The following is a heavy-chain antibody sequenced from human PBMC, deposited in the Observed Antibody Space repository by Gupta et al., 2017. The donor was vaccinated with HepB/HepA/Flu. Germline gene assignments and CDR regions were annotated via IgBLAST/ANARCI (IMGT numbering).Heavy chain of an antibody. D-gene: IGHD3-10*01. J-gene: IGHJ6*02. Sequence: QLQLQESGPGLVKPSETLSLTCTVSGGSISSSNYYWGWIRQPPGKGLEWIGSMYYSGSPNYKPSLKSRVTISVDTLKNQFSLKLSSVTAADTAVYYCARTPRGGSGSYGYYYYDGMDVWGQGTTVTVFS. V-gene: IGHV4-39*01. CDR3: ARTPRGGSGSYGYYYYDGMDV. CDR2: MYYSGSP. CDR1: GGSISSSNYY.